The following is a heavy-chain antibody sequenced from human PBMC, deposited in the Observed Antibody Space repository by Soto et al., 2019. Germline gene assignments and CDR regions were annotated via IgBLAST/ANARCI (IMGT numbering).Heavy chain of an antibody. V-gene: IGHV1-46*01. D-gene: IGHD4-17*01. CDR2: INPSGGST. CDR3: ARLATVTPPYYLDY. Sequence: QVQLVQSGAEVKKPGASVKVSCKASGYTFTSYYMHWVRQAPGQWLAWMGVINPSGGSTSYSQKFQGRVTMTRDTYTSTLYMELSSLRSEYTAVYYCARLATVTPPYYLDYWGQGTLVTVSS. CDR1: GYTFTSYY. J-gene: IGHJ4*02.